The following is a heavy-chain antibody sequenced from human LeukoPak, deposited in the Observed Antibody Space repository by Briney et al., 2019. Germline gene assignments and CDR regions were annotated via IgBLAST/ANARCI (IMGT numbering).Heavy chain of an antibody. CDR1: GDSISGYY. Sequence: SETLSLTCTVSGDSISGYYWSCIRQPPGQGLEWIGYINHSGSTDYNPSLKSRVTMSVDTSKNQFSLKLSSVTAADTAVFYCARIISDWYYFDYWGQGTLVTVSS. CDR2: INHSGST. J-gene: IGHJ4*02. CDR3: ARIISDWYYFDY. V-gene: IGHV4-59*08. D-gene: IGHD3-9*01.